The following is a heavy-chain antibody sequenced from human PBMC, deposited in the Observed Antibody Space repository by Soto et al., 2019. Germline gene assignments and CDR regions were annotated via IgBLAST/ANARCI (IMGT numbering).Heavy chain of an antibody. Sequence: PGGSLRLSCAASGFTFSSYAMSWARQAPGKGLEWVSAISGSGGSTYYADSVKGRFTISRDNSKNTLYLQMNSLRTEDTAVYYCTTEGQTLYYYYGMDVWGQGTTVTVSS. CDR1: GFTFSSYA. J-gene: IGHJ6*02. V-gene: IGHV3-23*01. CDR3: TTEGQTLYYYYGMDV. CDR2: ISGSGGST.